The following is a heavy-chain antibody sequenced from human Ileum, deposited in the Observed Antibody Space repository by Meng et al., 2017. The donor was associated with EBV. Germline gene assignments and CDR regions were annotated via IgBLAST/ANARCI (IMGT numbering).Heavy chain of an antibody. D-gene: IGHD1-26*01. J-gene: IGHJ4*02. V-gene: IGHV1-3*01. Sequence: VPLFRSGAEVKMPGATIKLSCKASGYTFTGYAIQWVRQAPGQRLEWMGWINPGSGNTKYSQKFQGRVTITRDTSATTVYMDLSSLRSEDTAVFYCARDGGFSVGATKYDYWGQGALVTVSS. CDR3: ARDGGFSVGATKYDY. CDR1: GYTFTGYA. CDR2: INPGSGNT.